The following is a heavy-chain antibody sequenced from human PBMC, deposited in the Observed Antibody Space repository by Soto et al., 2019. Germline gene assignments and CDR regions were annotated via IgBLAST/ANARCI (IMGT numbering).Heavy chain of an antibody. CDR3: TREGPGCRRGSCYAA. J-gene: IGHJ5*02. V-gene: IGHV3-49*04. Sequence: GGSLRLSCTASGFTFGDYLLSWVRQAPGKGLEWVGFIRSKGYGGTIQYAASVQGRFTISGDDSKSIAYLQMNSLKTEDTAVYYCTREGPGCRRGSCYAAWGQVTLVTVCS. D-gene: IGHD2-15*01. CDR1: GFTFGDYL. CDR2: IRSKGYGGTI.